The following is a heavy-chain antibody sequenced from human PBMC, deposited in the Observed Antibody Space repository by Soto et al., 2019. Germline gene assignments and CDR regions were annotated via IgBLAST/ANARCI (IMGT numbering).Heavy chain of an antibody. CDR3: ARESYYYDSSGFDY. CDR2: IYSGGST. D-gene: IGHD3-22*01. V-gene: IGHV3-53*01. CDR1: GFTVSSNY. Sequence: SGGSLRLSCAASGFTVSSNYMSWVRQAPGKGLEWVSVIYSGGSTYYADSVKGRFTISRDNSKNTLYLQMNSLRAEDTAVYYCARESYYYDSSGFDYWGQGTLVTVSS. J-gene: IGHJ4*02.